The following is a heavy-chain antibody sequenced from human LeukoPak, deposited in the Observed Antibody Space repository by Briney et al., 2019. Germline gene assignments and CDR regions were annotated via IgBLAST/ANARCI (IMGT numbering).Heavy chain of an antibody. V-gene: IGHV4-59*04. CDR1: NGSISSYY. CDR2: IYHSGST. Sequence: PSETLSLTCTVSNGSISSYYWSWIRRPPGKGLEWIGYIYHSGSTYYNPSLKSRVTISVDRSKNQFSLKLSSVTAADTAVYYCAEAAAGNDAFDIWGQGTMVTVSS. D-gene: IGHD6-13*01. CDR3: AEAAAGNDAFDI. J-gene: IGHJ3*02.